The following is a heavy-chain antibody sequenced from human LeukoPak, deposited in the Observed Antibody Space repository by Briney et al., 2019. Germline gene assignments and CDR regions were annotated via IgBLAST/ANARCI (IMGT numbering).Heavy chain of an antibody. CDR1: GFTFSTYA. V-gene: IGHV3-23*01. D-gene: IGHD1-7*01. CDR2: ISGSGGST. J-gene: IGHJ4*02. CDR3: AKKWGYGWNYPFDY. Sequence: GGSLRLSCAASGFTFSTYAMSWVRQAPGEGLEWVSAISGSGGSTYYADSVKGRFIISRDSSKNTLYLQMNSLRAEDTAVYYCAKKWGYGWNYPFDYWGQGTLVTVSS.